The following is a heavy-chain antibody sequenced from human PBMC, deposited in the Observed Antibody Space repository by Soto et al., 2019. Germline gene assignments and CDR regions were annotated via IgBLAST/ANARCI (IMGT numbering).Heavy chain of an antibody. D-gene: IGHD4-17*01. J-gene: IGHJ1*01. CDR3: VEAENDYGDYVGLAEYFQH. V-gene: IGHV3-21*01. CDR1: GFTFSSYS. CDR2: ISSSSSYI. Sequence: GGSLRLSCAASGFTFSSYSMNWVRQAPGKGLEWVSSISSSSSYIYYADSVKGRFTISRDNAKNSLYLQMNSLRAEDTAVYYCVEAENDYGDYVGLAEYFQHWGQGTLVTVSS.